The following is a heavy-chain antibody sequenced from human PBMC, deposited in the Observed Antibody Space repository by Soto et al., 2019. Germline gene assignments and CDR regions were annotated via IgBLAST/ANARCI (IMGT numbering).Heavy chain of an antibody. CDR2: IIPNFDTP. CDR3: ARPYYDSSGYYLWYFDY. J-gene: IGHJ4*02. CDR1: GDSSNTFA. V-gene: IGHV1-69*06. D-gene: IGHD3-22*01. Sequence: QVQLVQSGAEVKKPGSSVKLSCKASGDSSNTFAVTWVRQAPGQGLEWMGGIIPNFDTPNYAQKFQGRVTIIADKSTSTPYMALSSLRSEDTAVYYCARPYYDSSGYYLWYFDYWGQGTLVTVSS.